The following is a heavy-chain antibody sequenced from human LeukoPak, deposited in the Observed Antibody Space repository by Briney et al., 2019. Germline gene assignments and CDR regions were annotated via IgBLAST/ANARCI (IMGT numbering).Heavy chain of an antibody. V-gene: IGHV3-33*01. J-gene: IGHJ6*04. CDR3: ARRGRIAAAGANYYYGMDV. CDR1: GFTFSSYG. CDR2: IWCDGSNK. D-gene: IGHD6-13*01. Sequence: PGRSLRLSCAASGFTFSSYGMHWVRQAPGKGLERVAVIWCDGSNKYYADSVKGRFTISRDNSKNTLYLQMNSLRAEDTAVYYCARRGRIAAAGANYYYGMDVWGKGTTVTVSS.